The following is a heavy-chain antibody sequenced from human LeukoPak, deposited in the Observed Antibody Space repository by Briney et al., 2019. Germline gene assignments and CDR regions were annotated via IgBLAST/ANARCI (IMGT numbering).Heavy chain of an antibody. J-gene: IGHJ4*02. CDR3: AKEENLYSYGWGSQYYFDY. CDR2: ISGSGGST. D-gene: IGHD5-18*01. CDR1: GFTFSSYE. Sequence: SGGSLRLSCAASGFTFSSYEMNWVRQAPGKGLEWVSAISGSGGSTYYADSVKGRFTISRDNSKNTLYLQMNSLRAEDTAVYYCAKEENLYSYGWGSQYYFDYWGQGTLITVSS. V-gene: IGHV3-23*01.